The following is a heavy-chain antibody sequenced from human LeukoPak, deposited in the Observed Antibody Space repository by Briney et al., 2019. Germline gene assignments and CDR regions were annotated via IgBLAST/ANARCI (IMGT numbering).Heavy chain of an antibody. Sequence: GGSLRLSCAASAFIISNNYMTWVRQAPGKGLDWVSVIYSGGTTYYADSVKGRFTISRDNSKNTLYLQMNSLRVEDTALYYCAKGRSMTAVLGDSWGQGTLLTVSS. V-gene: IGHV3-66*01. CDR2: IYSGGTT. CDR1: AFIISNNY. J-gene: IGHJ5*01. D-gene: IGHD3-22*01. CDR3: AKGRSMTAVLGDS.